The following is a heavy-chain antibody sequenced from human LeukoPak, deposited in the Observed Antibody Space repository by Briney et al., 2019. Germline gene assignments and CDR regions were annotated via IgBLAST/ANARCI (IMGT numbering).Heavy chain of an antibody. CDR1: GDSLSSTNYY. CDR2: IRYSESA. CDR3: ATQDSSHY. V-gene: IGHV4-39*01. D-gene: IGHD3-22*01. J-gene: IGHJ4*02. Sequence: PSETLSLTCTVSGDSLSSTNYYWGWIRQPPGRGLEWIASIRYSESAYYSPSLKSRATISVDTSKNQFSLRLRSLTATDTAVYYCATQDSSHYWGQGTLVTVSS.